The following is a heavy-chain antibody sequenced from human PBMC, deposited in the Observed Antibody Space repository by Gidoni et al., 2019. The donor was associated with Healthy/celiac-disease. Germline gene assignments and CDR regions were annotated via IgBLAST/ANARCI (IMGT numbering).Heavy chain of an antibody. CDR3: ARGDLYDYVWGSYRPNPHYFDY. Sequence: QVQLQQGGAGLLKPSETLSLTCAVYGGSFSGYYWSWIRQPPGKGLEWIGEINHSGSTNYNPSRKSRVTISVDTSKNQFSLKLSSVTAADTAVYYCARGDLYDYVWGSYRPNPHYFDYWGQGTLVTVSS. J-gene: IGHJ4*02. CDR1: GGSFSGYY. CDR2: INHSGST. V-gene: IGHV4-34*01. D-gene: IGHD3-16*02.